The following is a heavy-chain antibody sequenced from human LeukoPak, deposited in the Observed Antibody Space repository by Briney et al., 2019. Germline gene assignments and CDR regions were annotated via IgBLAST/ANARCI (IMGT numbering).Heavy chain of an antibody. J-gene: IGHJ1*01. CDR1: GGSISTYY. CDR2: IYHSGST. Sequence: SETLSLTCIVSGGSISTYYWNWIRQPPGKGLEWIGYIYHSGSTNYNPSRQSRVTISVDTSKNQFSLNLNSVTAAATAVYYCARGGAARLHFQNWGQGTLVTVSS. V-gene: IGHV4-59*01. D-gene: IGHD6-6*01. CDR3: ARGGAARLHFQN.